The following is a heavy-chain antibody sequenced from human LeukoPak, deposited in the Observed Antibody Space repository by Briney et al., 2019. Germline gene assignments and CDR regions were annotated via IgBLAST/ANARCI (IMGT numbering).Heavy chain of an antibody. CDR1: GGSISSYY. J-gene: IGHJ4*02. CDR3: ASGSPAADY. Sequence: SETLSLTCTVSGGSISSYYWSWIRRPPWKGLEWIGSGHHSGSTYYNASLKSRVTISLDTSKNQVSLKLRSVTVADTAVYYCASGSPAADYWGQGTLVTVSS. CDR2: GHHSGST. V-gene: IGHV4-59*08. D-gene: IGHD6-25*01.